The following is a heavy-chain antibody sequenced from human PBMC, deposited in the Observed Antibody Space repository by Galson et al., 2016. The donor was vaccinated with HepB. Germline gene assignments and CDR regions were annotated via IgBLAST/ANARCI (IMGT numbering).Heavy chain of an antibody. V-gene: IGHV3-30-3*01. CDR3: ARGSRLKSDAHYFDY. CDR1: GFSFSNYA. CDR2: ISYNGGNK. D-gene: IGHD3-10*01. J-gene: IGHJ4*02. Sequence: LRLSCAASGFSFSNYAVHWVRQAPGTGLEWVAVISYNGGNKYYAASVKGRFTISRDNSKNTLYLQMNSLTTEDTAMYYCARGSRLKSDAHYFDYWGQGVLVTVSP.